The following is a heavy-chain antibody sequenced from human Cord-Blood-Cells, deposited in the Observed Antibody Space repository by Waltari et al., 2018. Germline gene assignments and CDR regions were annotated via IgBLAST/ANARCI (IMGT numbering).Heavy chain of an antibody. CDR1: GSTFTSYA. V-gene: IGHV1-3*01. J-gene: IGHJ4*02. Sequence: QIQLVQSGAEVKKPGASVKVSCKASGSTFTSYAMHWVRQAPGQRLEWMGWSNAGNGNTKYSQKFQGRGTITRDTSASTAYMELSSLRSEDTAVYHCARTPAARVFDYWGQGTLVTVPS. CDR2: SNAGNGNT. D-gene: IGHD2-2*01. CDR3: ARTPAARVFDY.